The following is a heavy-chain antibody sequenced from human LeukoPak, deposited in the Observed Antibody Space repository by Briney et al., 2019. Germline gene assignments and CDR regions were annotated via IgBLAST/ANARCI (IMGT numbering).Heavy chain of an antibody. CDR2: ISSSGSTI. V-gene: IGHV3-48*03. D-gene: IGHD3-10*01. CDR1: GFTFSSYE. CDR3: AKNYGSGSSVKYYYYMDV. Sequence: SGGSLRLSCAASGFTFSSYEMNWVRQAPGKGLEWVSYISSSGSTIYYADSVKGRFTISRDNAKNSLYLQMNSLRAEDTAIYYCAKNYGSGSSVKYYYYMDVWGKGTTVTVSS. J-gene: IGHJ6*03.